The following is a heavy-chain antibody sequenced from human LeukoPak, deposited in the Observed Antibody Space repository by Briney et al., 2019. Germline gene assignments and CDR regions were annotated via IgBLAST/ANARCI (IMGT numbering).Heavy chain of an antibody. CDR2: INHSGST. CDR3: ARGSPIARPGWFDP. J-gene: IGHJ5*02. Sequence: SETLSLTCAVYGGSFSGYYWSWIRQPPGKGLEWIGEINHSGSTNYNPSLKSRVTISVDTSKNQFSLKLSSVTAADTAVYYCARGSPIARPGWFDPCGQGTLVTVSS. CDR1: GGSFSGYY. V-gene: IGHV4-34*01. D-gene: IGHD6-6*01.